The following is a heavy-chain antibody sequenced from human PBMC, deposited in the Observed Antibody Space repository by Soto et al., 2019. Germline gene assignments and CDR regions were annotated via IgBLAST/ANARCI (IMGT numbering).Heavy chain of an antibody. V-gene: IGHV5-51*01. D-gene: IGHD6-19*01. J-gene: IGHJ6*02. CDR2: IYPGDSDT. CDR3: ARRGIAVAGKYYGMDV. Sequence: GESLKISCKGSGYSFTSYWIGWVRQTPGKGLEWMGIIYPGDSDTRYSPSFQGQVTISADKSISTAYLQWSSLKASVTAMYYCARRGIAVAGKYYGMDVWGQGTTVTVSS. CDR1: GYSFTSYW.